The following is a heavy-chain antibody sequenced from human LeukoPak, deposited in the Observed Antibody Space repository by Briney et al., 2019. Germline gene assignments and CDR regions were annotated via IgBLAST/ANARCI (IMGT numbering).Heavy chain of an antibody. V-gene: IGHV1-8*01. J-gene: IGHJ4*02. CDR2: INPNSGNT. Sequence: GSLKLSCKASGYTFTSYEVCWVRQAPGQGLECVGWINPNSGNTCYAQTFQGRFTITRDTAISTAYMELTSLRSEDTAIYSCERRIKYDYWGQGILITVSS. CDR1: GYTFTSYE. CDR3: ERRIKYDY. D-gene: IGHD2/OR15-2a*01.